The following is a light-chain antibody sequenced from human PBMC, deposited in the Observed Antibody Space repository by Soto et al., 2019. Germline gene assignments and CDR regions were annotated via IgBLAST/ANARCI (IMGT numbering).Light chain of an antibody. CDR2: DVT. J-gene: IGLJ2*01. CDR3: CSYAGASVI. Sequence: QSALTQPRSVSGSPGQSVTISCTGTSSDVGRYNYVSWYQQHPGKAPKLVVSDVTKRASGVPDRFSGSKSGNTATLTISGLQAEDEANYHCCSYAGASVIFGGGTKVTVL. V-gene: IGLV2-11*01. CDR1: SSDVGRYNY.